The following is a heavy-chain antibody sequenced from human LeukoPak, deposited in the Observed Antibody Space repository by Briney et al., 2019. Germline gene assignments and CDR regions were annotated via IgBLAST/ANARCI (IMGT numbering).Heavy chain of an antibody. CDR2: INSDGSNT. CDR3: ARDGYDSSGYYPWTAYYFDY. Sequence: SGGSLRLSCAASGFTFSNYWMHWVRQAPGKGRVWVSRINSDGSNTRYADPVKGRFTISRDNAKNSLYLQMNSLRAEDTAVYYCARDGYDSSGYYPWTAYYFDYWGQGTLVTVSS. CDR1: GFTFSNYW. V-gene: IGHV3-74*01. J-gene: IGHJ4*02. D-gene: IGHD3-22*01.